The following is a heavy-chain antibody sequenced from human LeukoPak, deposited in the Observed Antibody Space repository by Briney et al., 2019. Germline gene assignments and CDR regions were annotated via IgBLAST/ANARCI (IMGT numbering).Heavy chain of an antibody. V-gene: IGHV4-59*08. CDR1: GGSISNNY. CDR3: AKYGGSGWVIDH. J-gene: IGHJ4*02. Sequence: SETLSLTCAVSGGSISNNYWTWIRQPPGKGLEYIGYIYYTGGTHYNPSLESRVTISVDTSKNQFSLKLSSVTAGDTAVYFCAKYGGSGWVIDHWGQGTLVTVSS. D-gene: IGHD6-19*01. CDR2: IYYTGGT.